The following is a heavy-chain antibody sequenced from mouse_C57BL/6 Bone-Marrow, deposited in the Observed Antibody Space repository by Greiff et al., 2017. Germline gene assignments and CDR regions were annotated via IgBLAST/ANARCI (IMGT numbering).Heavy chain of an antibody. J-gene: IGHJ3*01. Sequence: EVQLQESGTVLARPGASVKMSCKTSGYTFTSYWMHWVKQTPGKGLEWIGAIYPGNSDTSYTQKFKGKAKLTAVTSASTAYMELSSLTNEDSAVYYCTRLGFYYDYDPSGDWFAYWGQGTLVTVSA. D-gene: IGHD2-4*01. CDR2: IYPGNSDT. CDR3: TRLGFYYDYDPSGDWFAY. CDR1: GYTFTSYW. V-gene: IGHV1-5*01.